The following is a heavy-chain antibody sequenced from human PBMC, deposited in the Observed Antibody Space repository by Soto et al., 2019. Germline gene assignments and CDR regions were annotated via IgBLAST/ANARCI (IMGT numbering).Heavy chain of an antibody. CDR2: ISGSGGST. V-gene: IGHV3-23*01. CDR3: AKDAQPNNKYSRSWFFHYYYYGMHV. D-gene: IGHD6-13*01. Sequence: GGSLRLSCAASGFTFSSYAMSWVRQAPGKGLEWVSAISGSGGSTYYADSVKGRFTISRDNSKNTLYLQMNSLRAEDTAVYYCAKDAQPNNKYSRSWFFHYYYYGMHVWGPGTTVTVYS. CDR1: GFTFSSYA. J-gene: IGHJ6*02.